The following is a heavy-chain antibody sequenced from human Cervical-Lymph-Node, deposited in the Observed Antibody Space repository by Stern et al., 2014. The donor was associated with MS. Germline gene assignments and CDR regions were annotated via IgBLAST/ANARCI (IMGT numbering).Heavy chain of an antibody. CDR1: GFTFSNYG. J-gene: IGHJ4*02. Sequence: VQLVQSGGGVVQPGRSLRLFCAASGFTFSNYGMHLVRQAPGKGLEWLAVIWYDGNKKYYADSVKGRFTISRDNSKNTLFLQMSSLTAEDTALYYCARGNWNYEGMGYWGQGTLVTVSS. CDR2: IWYDGNKK. V-gene: IGHV3-33*01. CDR3: ARGNWNYEGMGY. D-gene: IGHD1-7*01.